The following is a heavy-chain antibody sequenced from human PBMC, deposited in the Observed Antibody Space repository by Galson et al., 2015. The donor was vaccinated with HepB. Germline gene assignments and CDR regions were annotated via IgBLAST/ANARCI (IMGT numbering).Heavy chain of an antibody. Sequence: SVKVSCKASGYTFTGYYMHWMRQAPGQGLEWMGWINPNSGGTNYAQKFQGWVTMTRDTSISTAYMELSRLRSDDTAVYYCARVLSLWDHAPGYWGQGTLVTVSS. CDR2: INPNSGGT. CDR3: ARVLSLWDHAPGY. CDR1: GYTFTGYY. D-gene: IGHD1-26*01. J-gene: IGHJ4*02. V-gene: IGHV1-2*04.